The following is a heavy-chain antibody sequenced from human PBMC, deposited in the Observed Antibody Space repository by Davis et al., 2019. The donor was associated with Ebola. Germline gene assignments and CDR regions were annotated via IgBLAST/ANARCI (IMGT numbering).Heavy chain of an antibody. CDR3: ATGWGYGDYDVDYYYYGMDV. J-gene: IGHJ6*02. Sequence: ASVKVSCKASGYTFTSYDINWVRQATGQGLEWMGRMNPNSGNTGYAQKFQGRVTMTRNTSISTAYMELSSLRSEDTAVYYCATGWGYGDYDVDYYYYGMDVWGQGTTVTVSS. V-gene: IGHV1-8*01. D-gene: IGHD4-17*01. CDR2: MNPNSGNT. CDR1: GYTFTSYD.